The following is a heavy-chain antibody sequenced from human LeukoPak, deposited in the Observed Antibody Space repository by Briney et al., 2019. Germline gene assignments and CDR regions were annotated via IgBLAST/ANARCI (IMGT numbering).Heavy chain of an antibody. CDR1: GFTFSSYW. V-gene: IGHV3-74*01. J-gene: IGHJ5*02. CDR3: AREHSSWYVSWFDP. Sequence: GGSLRLSCAASGFTFSSYWMHWVRQAPGKGLVWVSRINSDGSSTSYADSVKGRFTISRDNSKNTLYLQMNSLRAEDTAVYYCAREHSSWYVSWFDPWGQGTLVTVSS. D-gene: IGHD6-13*01. CDR2: INSDGSST.